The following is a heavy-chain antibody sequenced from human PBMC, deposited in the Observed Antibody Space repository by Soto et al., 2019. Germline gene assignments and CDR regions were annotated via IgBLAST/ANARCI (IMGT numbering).Heavy chain of an antibody. Sequence: QVQLVESGGGVVQPGRSLRLSCAASGFTFSSYGMHWVRQAPGKGLEWVAVIRYDGSNKYYADSVKGRFTISRDNSKNTLYLQMNSLRAEDTAVYYCARETPVRRAIIGGGMDVWGQGTTVTVSS. CDR3: ARETPVRRAIIGGGMDV. CDR1: GFTFSSYG. CDR2: IRYDGSNK. D-gene: IGHD3-3*01. J-gene: IGHJ6*02. V-gene: IGHV3-33*01.